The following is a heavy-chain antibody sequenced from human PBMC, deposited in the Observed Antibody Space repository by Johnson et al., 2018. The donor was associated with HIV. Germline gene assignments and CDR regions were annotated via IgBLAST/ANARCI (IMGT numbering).Heavy chain of an antibody. V-gene: IGHV3-66*01. J-gene: IGHJ3*02. D-gene: IGHD2-21*02. CDR1: GFTVSSNY. Sequence: VQLVESGGGVVQPGRSLRLSCAASGFTVSSNYMSWVRQAPGKGLEWVSVIYSGGSTYYSDSATGRFTISRYNSKNTLHLQMSSLNTEDTAMYYCASLRQEANGGADCHWAIWGQGTMVTVSS. CDR2: IYSGGST. CDR3: ASLRQEANGGADCHWAI.